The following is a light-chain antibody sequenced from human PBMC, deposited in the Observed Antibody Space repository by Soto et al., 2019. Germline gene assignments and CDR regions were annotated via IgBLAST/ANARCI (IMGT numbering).Light chain of an antibody. CDR1: QSVGTS. J-gene: IGKJ1*01. CDR3: QRRSSWPRS. V-gene: IGKV3-11*01. Sequence: DIVLTQSPATLSLSPGDRATLSCRASQSVGTSLAWYKQQPGQAPRLLIHDAAYRASGIPERFSGSGSGTAFSLSLSRLEPDDFAVYYCQRRSSWPRSFGRGTKVEV. CDR2: DAA.